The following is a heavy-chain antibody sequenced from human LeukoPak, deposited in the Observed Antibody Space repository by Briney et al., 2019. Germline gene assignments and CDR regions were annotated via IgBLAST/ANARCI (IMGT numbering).Heavy chain of an antibody. D-gene: IGHD3-10*01. V-gene: IGHV4-59*12. CDR2: IYYSGST. Sequence: SETLSLTCTVSGGSISSYYWSWIRQPPGKGLEWIGNIYYSGSTNYNPSLKSRVTISVDTSKNQFSLKLSSVTAADTAVYYCARNKKGYYYGSGSYYKVWGQGTLVTVSS. J-gene: IGHJ4*02. CDR1: GGSISSYY. CDR3: ARNKKGYYYGSGSYYKV.